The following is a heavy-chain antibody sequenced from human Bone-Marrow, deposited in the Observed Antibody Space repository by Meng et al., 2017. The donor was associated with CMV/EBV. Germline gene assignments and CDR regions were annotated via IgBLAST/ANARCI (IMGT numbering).Heavy chain of an antibody. V-gene: IGHV3-11*01. CDR1: GFTFTDYY. J-gene: IGHJ4*02. CDR2: VDVDGGTI. D-gene: IGHD1-1*01. CDR3: ARGGKKYGDY. Sequence: GGSLRLSCAASGFTFTDYYMSWIRQAPGKGLEWVAYVDVDGGTIFYADSVKGRFTISRDKAKNSLYLQMNSLRAEDTAVYYCARGGKKYGDYWGQGTLVTVSS.